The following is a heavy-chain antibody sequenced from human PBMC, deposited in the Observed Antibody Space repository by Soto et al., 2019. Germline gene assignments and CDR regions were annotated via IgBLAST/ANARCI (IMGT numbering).Heavy chain of an antibody. CDR1: GFTFSSFE. CDR3: ARDSRGGAARRHTLDS. D-gene: IGHD6-6*01. Sequence: GSLRLSCVGSGFTFSSFEMNWVRQTPGEGLEWLSYIGRSGETIYYADSVKGRFTISRDNAKSSLFLQMKGLRDEDTGIYYCARDSRGGAARRHTLDSCGRGPLVTVYS. V-gene: IGHV3-48*03. CDR2: IGRSGETI. J-gene: IGHJ5*02.